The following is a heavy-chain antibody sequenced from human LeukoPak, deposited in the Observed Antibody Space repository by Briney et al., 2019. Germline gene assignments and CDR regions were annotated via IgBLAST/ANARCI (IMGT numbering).Heavy chain of an antibody. D-gene: IGHD4-23*01. J-gene: IGHJ3*02. V-gene: IGHV1-46*01. Sequence: GASVKVSCKASGYTFTSYYMHWVRQAPGQGLEWMGIINPSGGSTSYAQKFQGRVTMTRDTSTSTVYMELSSLRSEDTAVYYCARESALLTVVTPQGAFDIWGQGTMVTVSS. CDR3: ARESALLTVVTPQGAFDI. CDR2: INPSGGST. CDR1: GYTFTSYY.